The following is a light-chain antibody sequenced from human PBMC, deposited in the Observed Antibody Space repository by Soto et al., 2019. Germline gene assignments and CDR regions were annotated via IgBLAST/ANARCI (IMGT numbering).Light chain of an antibody. CDR3: MQSIQLPIT. J-gene: IGKJ5*01. CDR2: EVS. CDR1: QRLLQSDGKTY. Sequence: DIVMTQPPLSLSVTHGQSASMSCTSSQRLLQSDGKTYLFWYLQKPGQPPQLLTYEVSRRLSGVPDRISGSGSGTDFTLKISRVEAVDVGVYYCMQSIQLPITFGQGTRLEI. V-gene: IGKV2D-29*01.